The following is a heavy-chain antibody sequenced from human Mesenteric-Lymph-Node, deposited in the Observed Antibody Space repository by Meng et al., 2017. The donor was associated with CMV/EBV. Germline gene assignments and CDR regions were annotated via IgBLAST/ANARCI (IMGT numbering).Heavy chain of an antibody. V-gene: IGHV3-7*01. Sequence: GGSLRLSCAASGFTFSSYWMSWVRQAPGKGLEWVANIKQDGSEKYYVDSVKGRFTISRDNANNSLYLQMNSLRAEDTAVYYCARGAHGSGSYYNSYYFDYWGQGTLVTVSS. CDR2: IKQDGSEK. J-gene: IGHJ4*02. CDR3: ARGAHGSGSYYNSYYFDY. CDR1: GFTFSSYW. D-gene: IGHD3-10*01.